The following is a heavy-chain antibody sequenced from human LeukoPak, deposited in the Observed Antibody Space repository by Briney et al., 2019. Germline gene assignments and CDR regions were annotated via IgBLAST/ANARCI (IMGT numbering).Heavy chain of an antibody. Sequence: GESLKISCKGSGYSLTSYWIGWVRQMPGKGVELMGIIYPGDSDTRYSPSFQGQVTISADKSISTAYLQWSSLKASDTAMYYGARFRGYSYEDYFDYWGQGTLVTVSS. V-gene: IGHV5-51*01. CDR3: ARFRGYSYEDYFDY. J-gene: IGHJ4*02. CDR2: IYPGDSDT. CDR1: GYSLTSYW. D-gene: IGHD5-18*01.